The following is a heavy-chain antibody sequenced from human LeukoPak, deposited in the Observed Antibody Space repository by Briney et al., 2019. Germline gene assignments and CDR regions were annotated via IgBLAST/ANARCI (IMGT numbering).Heavy chain of an antibody. D-gene: IGHD5-18*01. J-gene: IGHJ4*02. CDR1: GFTFSSYG. CDR3: AKGGRGYSYGSFDY. Sequence: PGGSLRLSCAAYGFTFSSYGMHWVRQAPGKGLEWVAFIRYDGSSKYYADSVKGRFTISRDNSKNTLYLQMNSLRAEDTAVYYCAKGGRGYSYGSFDYWGQGTLVTVSS. CDR2: IRYDGSSK. V-gene: IGHV3-30*02.